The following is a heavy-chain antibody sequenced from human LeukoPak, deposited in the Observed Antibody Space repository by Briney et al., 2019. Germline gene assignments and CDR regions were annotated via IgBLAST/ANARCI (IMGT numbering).Heavy chain of an antibody. V-gene: IGHV1-2*02. J-gene: IGHJ4*02. CDR1: GYTFTGYY. D-gene: IGHD6-19*01. CDR2: INPNSGGT. CDR3: ARLSGSGWYYFDY. Sequence: AASVKVSCKASGYTFTGYYMHWVRQAPGQGLEWMGWINPNSGGTNYAQKFQGRVTMTRDTSISTAYMELSRLRSDDTAVYYCARLSGSGWYYFDYWGQGTLVTVSS.